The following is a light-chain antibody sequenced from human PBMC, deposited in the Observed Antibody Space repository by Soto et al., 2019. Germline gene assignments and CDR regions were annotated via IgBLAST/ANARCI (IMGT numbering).Light chain of an antibody. CDR1: QSVSSN. CDR2: GAS. CDR3: QQYNNWPPRWT. J-gene: IGKJ1*01. V-gene: IGKV3-15*01. Sequence: EIVMTQSPATLSVSPGERATLSCRASQSVSSNLAWYQQKPGQAPRLLIYGASTGATGIPARFSGSGSGTEFTLTISSLQSEDFAVYYCQQYNNWPPRWTFGQGTKVEIK.